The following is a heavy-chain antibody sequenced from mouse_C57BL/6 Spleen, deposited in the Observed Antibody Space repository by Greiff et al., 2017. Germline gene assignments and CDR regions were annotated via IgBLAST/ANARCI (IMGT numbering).Heavy chain of an antibody. D-gene: IGHD3-3*01. CDR3: AREDTRGYFDV. CDR1: GYTFTSYW. Sequence: QVQLKQPGAELVMPGASVKLSCKASGYTFTSYWMHWVKQRPGQGLEWIGEIDPSDSYTNYNQKFKGKSTLTVDKSSSTAYMQLSSLTSEDSAVYYCAREDTRGYFDVWGTGTTVTVSS. J-gene: IGHJ1*03. CDR2: IDPSDSYT. V-gene: IGHV1-69*01.